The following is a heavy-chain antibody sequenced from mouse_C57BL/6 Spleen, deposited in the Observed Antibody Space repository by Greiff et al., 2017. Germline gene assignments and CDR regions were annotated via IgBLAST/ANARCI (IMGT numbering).Heavy chain of an antibody. D-gene: IGHD1-1*01. CDR2: IHPNSGST. V-gene: IGHV1-64*01. CDR3: ARRGVVATDYFDY. J-gene: IGHJ2*01. Sequence: QVQLQQPGAELVKPGASVKLSCKASGYTFTSYWTHWVKQRPGQGLEWIGMIHPNSGSTNYNEKFKSKATLTVDKSSSTAYMQLSSLTSEDSAVYYCARRGVVATDYFDYWGQGATHTDSS. CDR1: GYTFTSYW.